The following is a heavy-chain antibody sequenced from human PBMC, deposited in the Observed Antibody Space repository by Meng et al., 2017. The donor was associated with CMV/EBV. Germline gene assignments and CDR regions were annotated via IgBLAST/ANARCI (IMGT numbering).Heavy chain of an antibody. Sequence: GESLKISCAASGFSFSNFVMHWVRQAPGKGLEWVAFIYFDGRDKYYADSVRDRFTISRDNSKNTLYLEMNSPRADDTAVYYCAKDGGFHGAYYGFHDSWGQGTLVTVSS. D-gene: IGHD3-10*01. CDR2: IYFDGRDK. CDR3: AKDGGFHGAYYGFHDS. V-gene: IGHV3-30*02. J-gene: IGHJ4*02. CDR1: GFSFSNFV.